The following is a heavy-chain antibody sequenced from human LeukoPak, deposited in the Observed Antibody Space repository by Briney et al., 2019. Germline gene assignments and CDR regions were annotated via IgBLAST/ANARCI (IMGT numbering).Heavy chain of an antibody. J-gene: IGHJ4*02. CDR1: AFTLSAYA. CDR2: VRYGGNIK. CDR3: TRDLGTEYNIFDY. Sequence: PGGSLRLSCAASAFTLSAYAMHWLRQAPGRGLEWVAFVRYGGNIKYYADSVKGRFTISRDNSKDTLYLEMNSLRPEDTAVYYCTRDLGTEYNIFDYWGQGTLVTVSS. V-gene: IGHV3-30*02. D-gene: IGHD3-9*01.